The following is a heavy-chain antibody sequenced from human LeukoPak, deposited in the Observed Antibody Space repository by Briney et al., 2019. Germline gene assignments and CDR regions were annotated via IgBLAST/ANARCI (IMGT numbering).Heavy chain of an antibody. J-gene: IGHJ4*02. Sequence: ETLSLTCAVYGGSFSGYYWSWVRQAPGKGLEWVSAISGSGGSTYYADSVKGRFTISRDNSKNTLYLQMNSLRAEDTAVYYCAKSPVYDFWSGYYTAGYYFDYWGQGTLVTVSS. CDR3: AKSPVYDFWSGYYTAGYYFDY. CDR2: ISGSGGST. V-gene: IGHV3-23*01. CDR1: GGSFSGYY. D-gene: IGHD3-3*01.